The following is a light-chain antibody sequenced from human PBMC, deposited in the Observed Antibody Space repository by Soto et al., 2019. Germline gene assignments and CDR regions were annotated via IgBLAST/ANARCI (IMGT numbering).Light chain of an antibody. CDR1: STDVGGYNY. CDR2: EVR. CDR3: SSYTSSTTLQ. J-gene: IGLJ2*01. Sequence: QSALTQPASVSGSPGQSITISCTGTSTDVGGYNYVSWYQQHPGKAPKLLIYEVRLRPSGVSNRFFGSKSGDTASLTISGLQAEDEADYYCSSYTSSTTLQFGGGTKVT. V-gene: IGLV2-14*01.